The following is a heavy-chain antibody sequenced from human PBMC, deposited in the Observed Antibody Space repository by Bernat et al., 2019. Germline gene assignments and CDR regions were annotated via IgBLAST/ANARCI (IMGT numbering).Heavy chain of an antibody. Sequence: EVRLLESGGGLVQPGGSLRLSCAASGFTFGSYAMSWVRQAPGKGLEWVSSISGRGDRTYNADSVKGRFTMSRDNPNYTLDLQMNNLRAEDTAVYYCARGDVLTGGYCFVDSCYFLFDYWGQGTLVTVSS. V-gene: IGHV3-23*01. D-gene: IGHD2-15*01. CDR2: ISGRGDRT. CDR3: ARGDVLTGGYCFVDSCYFLFDY. J-gene: IGHJ4*02. CDR1: GFTFGSYA.